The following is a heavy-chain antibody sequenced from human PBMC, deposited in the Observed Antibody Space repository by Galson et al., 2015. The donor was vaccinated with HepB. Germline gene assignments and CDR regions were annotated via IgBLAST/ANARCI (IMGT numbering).Heavy chain of an antibody. D-gene: IGHD4-11*01. Sequence: SLRLSCAASGFTFTSYRMTWVRQAPGKGLEWVANIKQDGTEKYYVDSVKGRFTMSRDNAKKSLYLQMNNLRAEDTAVYYCARNLYSGADYSVDYWGQGTLVTVSS. CDR1: GFTFTSYR. CDR3: ARNLYSGADYSVDY. CDR2: IKQDGTEK. V-gene: IGHV3-7*03. J-gene: IGHJ4*02.